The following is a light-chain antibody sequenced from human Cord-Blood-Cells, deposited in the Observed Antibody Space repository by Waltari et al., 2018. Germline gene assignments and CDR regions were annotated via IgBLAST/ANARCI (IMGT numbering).Light chain of an antibody. CDR3: QQYYSFPYT. CDR2: AAS. CDR1: QGISRY. V-gene: IGKV1D-8*03. Sequence: VIWMTQSPSLLSASTGVCVAPSCRMSQGISRYLAWYQQTPGKAPELLIYAASTLQSGVPSRFSGSGSGTDFTLTISCLQSEDFATYYCQQYYSFPYTFGQGTKLEIK. J-gene: IGKJ2*01.